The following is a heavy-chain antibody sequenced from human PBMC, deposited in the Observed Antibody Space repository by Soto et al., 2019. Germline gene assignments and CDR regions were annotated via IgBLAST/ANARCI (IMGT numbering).Heavy chain of an antibody. CDR2: IGSSSSPI. J-gene: IGHJ4*02. Sequence: PGGSLRLSCAASGFTFSAYSINWVRRAPGEGLAWISYIGSSSSPIYYADSVKGRFTISRDNGKNSVYLQMNGLRAEDTAVYYCARDLDEAAGAYDYWGQGTLVTVSS. D-gene: IGHD3-3*01. V-gene: IGHV3-48*01. CDR3: ARDLDEAAGAYDY. CDR1: GFTFSAYS.